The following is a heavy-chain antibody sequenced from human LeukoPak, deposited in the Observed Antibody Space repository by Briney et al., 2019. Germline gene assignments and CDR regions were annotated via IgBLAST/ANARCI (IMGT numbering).Heavy chain of an antibody. J-gene: IGHJ4*02. V-gene: IGHV1-2*02. Sequence: ASVKVSCKASGYTFTGYYMHWVRQAPGQGLEWMGWINPNSGGTNYAQKFQGRVTMTRDTSISTAYMELSRLRSDDTAVYYCAREPYCSGGSCYGNLYDFDYWGQGTLVTVSS. CDR2: INPNSGGT. CDR1: GYTFTGYY. D-gene: IGHD2-15*01. CDR3: AREPYCSGGSCYGNLYDFDY.